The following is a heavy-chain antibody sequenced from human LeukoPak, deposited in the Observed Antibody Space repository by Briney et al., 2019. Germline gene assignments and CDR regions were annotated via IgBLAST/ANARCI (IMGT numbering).Heavy chain of an antibody. D-gene: IGHD5-18*01. CDR2: IYTSGST. Sequence: SETLSLTCTVSGGSISSYYWSWIRQPPGKGLEWIGYIYTSGSTNYNPSLKSRVTISVDTSKNQFSLKLSSVTAADTAVYYCARQRRGTAMAYCYYYMDVWGKGTTVTVSS. CDR3: ARQRRGTAMAYCYYYMDV. J-gene: IGHJ6*03. CDR1: GGSISSYY. V-gene: IGHV4-4*09.